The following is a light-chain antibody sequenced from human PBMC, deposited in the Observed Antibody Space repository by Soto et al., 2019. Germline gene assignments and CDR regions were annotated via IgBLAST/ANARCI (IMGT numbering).Light chain of an antibody. J-gene: IGLJ2*01. V-gene: IGLV1-44*01. CDR1: SSNIGANP. CDR2: NND. Sequence: QPVLTQSPSASGTPGQRVTISCSGSSSNIGANPVNWYQQLPGTAPKLLIYNNDQRPSGVPDRFSASKSGTSASLAISGLRSEDEADYYCEAWIDSLYGALFGGGTKLTVL. CDR3: EAWIDSLYGAL.